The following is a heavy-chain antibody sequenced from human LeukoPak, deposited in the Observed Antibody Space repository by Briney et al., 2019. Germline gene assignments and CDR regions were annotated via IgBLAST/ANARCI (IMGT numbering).Heavy chain of an antibody. CDR3: ARDGSKSFDY. CDR2: INHSGST. V-gene: IGHV4-34*01. J-gene: IGHJ4*02. D-gene: IGHD1-26*01. CDR1: GGSFSGYY. Sequence: SETLSLTCAVYGGSFSGYYWSWIRQPPGKGLEWIGEINHSGSTNYNPSLKSRVTISVDTSKNQFSLKLSSVTAADTAVYYCARDGSKSFDYWGQGTLVTVSS.